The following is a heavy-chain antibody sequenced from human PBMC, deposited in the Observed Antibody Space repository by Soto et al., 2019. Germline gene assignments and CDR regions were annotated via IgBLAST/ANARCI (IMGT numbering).Heavy chain of an antibody. CDR2: IIPIFGTA. Sequence: ASVKVSCKASGGTFSSYAISWVRQAPGQGLEWMGGIIPIFGTANYAQKFQGRVTITADESTSTAYMELSSLRSEDTAVYYCARDSFIAVAGTGWFDPWGQGTLVTVSS. D-gene: IGHD6-19*01. CDR1: GGTFSSYA. J-gene: IGHJ5*02. V-gene: IGHV1-69*13. CDR3: ARDSFIAVAGTGWFDP.